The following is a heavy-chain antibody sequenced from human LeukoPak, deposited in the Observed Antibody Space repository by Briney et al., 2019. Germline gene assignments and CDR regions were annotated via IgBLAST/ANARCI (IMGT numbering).Heavy chain of an antibody. CDR2: INPSGGDT. J-gene: IGHJ5*02. CDR1: GYTFTSYY. Sequence: ASVKVSCKASGYTFTSYYMHWVRQAPGQGLEWMGKINPSGGDTDYAQKFQGRVTMTRDTSTNTVYMEVSSLRSEDTAVYYCARDATGATYWFDPWGQGTLVTVSS. CDR3: ARDATGATYWFDP. V-gene: IGHV1-46*01. D-gene: IGHD1-1*01.